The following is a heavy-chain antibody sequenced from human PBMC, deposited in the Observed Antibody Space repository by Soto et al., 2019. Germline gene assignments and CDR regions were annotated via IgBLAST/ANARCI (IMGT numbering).Heavy chain of an antibody. Sequence: QVQLQQWGAGLLKPSETLSLTCAVYGGSFSGYYWSWIRQPPGKGLEWIGEINHSGSTNYNPSLKSRVTISVDTSKNQFSLKLSSVTAADTAVYYCARGRRGYCSGGSCYSSYYYYYMDVWGKGTTVTVSS. J-gene: IGHJ6*03. V-gene: IGHV4-34*01. D-gene: IGHD2-15*01. CDR3: ARGRRGYCSGGSCYSSYYYYYMDV. CDR2: INHSGST. CDR1: GGSFSGYY.